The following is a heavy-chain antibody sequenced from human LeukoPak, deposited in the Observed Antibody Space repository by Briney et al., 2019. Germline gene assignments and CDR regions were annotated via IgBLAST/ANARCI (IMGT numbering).Heavy chain of an antibody. V-gene: IGHV1-8*03. CDR1: GYTFNNFG. CDR3: ARGRLHVDY. CDR2: MNPNTGDT. J-gene: IGHJ4*02. D-gene: IGHD5/OR15-5a*01. Sequence: ASVKVSCKASGYTFNNFGITWVRQATGQGLEWMGWMNPNTGDTGYAQNFQGRVTFTRNTSISIAYMELSSLRSEDTAVYYCARGRLHVDYWGQGTLVTVSS.